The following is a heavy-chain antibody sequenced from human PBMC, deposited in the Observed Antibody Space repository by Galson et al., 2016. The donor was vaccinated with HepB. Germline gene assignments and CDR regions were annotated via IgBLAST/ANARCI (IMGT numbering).Heavy chain of an antibody. CDR2: ISHDGSNK. Sequence: SLRLSCAASGFTFNSFAMHWVRQAPGKGLEWVAVISHDGSNKYYADSVKGRFTISRDNSKNTLYLQMNSLGSDDTAVYYCARDIRTPYYYDGSGFSSEGSDIWGRGTMVTVSA. D-gene: IGHD3-22*01. CDR1: GFTFNSFA. J-gene: IGHJ3*02. V-gene: IGHV3-30-3*01. CDR3: ARDIRTPYYYDGSGFSSEGSDI.